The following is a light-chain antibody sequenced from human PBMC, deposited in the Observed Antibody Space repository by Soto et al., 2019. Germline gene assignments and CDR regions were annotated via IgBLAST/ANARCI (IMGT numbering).Light chain of an antibody. CDR3: QQSYSRVT. V-gene: IGKV1-39*01. J-gene: IGKJ1*01. CDR2: AAS. Sequence: DIQMTQSPSSLSASVGEGVTITCRASQSISSKLSWYQQKPGKAPKLLIYAASRLQSGVPSRFSGRGSGTDSTLIISSLEPEDFATYYCQQSYSRVTFGQGTKVEIK. CDR1: QSISSK.